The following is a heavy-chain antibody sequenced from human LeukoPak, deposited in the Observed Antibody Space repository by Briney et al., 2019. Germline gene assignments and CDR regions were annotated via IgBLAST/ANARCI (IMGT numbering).Heavy chain of an antibody. Sequence: GGSLRLSCAASRFTFSSYWMSWVRQAPGKGLEWVANIKQDGSEKYYVDSVKGRFTISRDNAKNSLYLQMNSLRAEDTAVYYCAKDRCSNGIGCLYYYMDVWGKGTTVTISS. CDR2: IKQDGSEK. CDR3: AKDRCSNGIGCLYYYMDV. V-gene: IGHV3-7*01. J-gene: IGHJ6*03. D-gene: IGHD2-8*01. CDR1: RFTFSSYW.